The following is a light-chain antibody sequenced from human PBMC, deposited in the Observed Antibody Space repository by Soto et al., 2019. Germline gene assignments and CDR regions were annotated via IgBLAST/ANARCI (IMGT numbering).Light chain of an antibody. CDR2: AVS. CDR1: QGVNNW. Sequence: DIQMTQSRSSVSASVGDRVTITCRASQGVNNWLAWYQQKPGKAPELLIYAVSYLQSGVPSRFSGSGSGTDFTLTISSLQPEDFATYFCKQSSAFPLTFGGGTKVDI. V-gene: IGKV1-12*01. J-gene: IGKJ4*01. CDR3: KQSSAFPLT.